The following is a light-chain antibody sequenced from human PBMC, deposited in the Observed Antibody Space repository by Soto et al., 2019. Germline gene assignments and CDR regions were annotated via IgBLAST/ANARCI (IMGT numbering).Light chain of an antibody. CDR3: QAYDSSLGGSV. V-gene: IGLV1-40*01. CDR1: SSNIGAGYD. CDR2: DSN. J-gene: IGLJ2*01. Sequence: QSVLTQPPSVSGAPGQRVTIFCTGSSSNIGAGYDVHWYQQLPGKAPKLLIYDSNNRPSGVPDRFSGSKSGTSASLAITGLPAEDEADYYCQAYDSSLGGSVFGGGTKLTVL.